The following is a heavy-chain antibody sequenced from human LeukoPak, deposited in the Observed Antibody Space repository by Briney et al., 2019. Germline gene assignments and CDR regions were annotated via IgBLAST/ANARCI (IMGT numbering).Heavy chain of an antibody. Sequence: SVNVSCKASGGTFSSYAISWVRQAPGQGLEWMGGIIPIFGTANYAQKFQGRVTITADESTSTAYMELSSLRSEDTAVYYCARGERLVPRHYMDVWGKGTTVTVSS. CDR3: ARGERLVPRHYMDV. CDR2: IIPIFGTA. V-gene: IGHV1-69*01. D-gene: IGHD2-8*01. J-gene: IGHJ6*03. CDR1: GGTFSSYA.